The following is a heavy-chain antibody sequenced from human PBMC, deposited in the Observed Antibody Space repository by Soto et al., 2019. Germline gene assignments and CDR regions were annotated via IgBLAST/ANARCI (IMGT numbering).Heavy chain of an antibody. CDR3: AKDIPGGFGELFDY. Sequence: GESLKISCAASGFTFSSYAMSWVRQAPGKGLEWVSAISGSGGSTYYADSVKGRFTISRDNSKNTLYLQMNSLRAEDTAVYYGAKDIPGGFGELFDYWGQGTLVTVSS. V-gene: IGHV3-23*01. J-gene: IGHJ4*02. CDR1: GFTFSSYA. D-gene: IGHD3-10*01. CDR2: ISGSGGST.